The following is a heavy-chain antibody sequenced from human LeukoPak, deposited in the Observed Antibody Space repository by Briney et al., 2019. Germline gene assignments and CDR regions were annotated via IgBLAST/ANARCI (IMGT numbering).Heavy chain of an antibody. Sequence: GGSLRLSCAVSGFTFSSYWMNWVRQAPGKGLEWVASIRMDGVEKTYVDSVKGRFTISRDNTYNSLYLQMSSLRVEDTAVYFCARGGAPPGLYFDLWGRGTLVTVSS. CDR1: GFTFSSYW. J-gene: IGHJ4*01. CDR2: IRMDGVEK. V-gene: IGHV3-7*01. D-gene: IGHD6-13*01. CDR3: ARGGAPPGLYFDL.